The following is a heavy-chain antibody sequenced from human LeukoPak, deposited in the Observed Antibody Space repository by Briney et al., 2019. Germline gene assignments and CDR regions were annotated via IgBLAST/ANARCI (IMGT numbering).Heavy chain of an antibody. D-gene: IGHD2-21*02. CDR2: IYHSGST. CDR1: GGSISSSNW. J-gene: IGHJ4*02. Sequence: SETLSLTCAVSGGSISSSNWWSWVRQPPGKGLEWIGEIYHSGSTNYNPSLKSRVTISVDKSKNQFSLKLSSVTAADTAVYYCARVRDYCGGDCSHPWPYFDYWGQGTLVTVSS. V-gene: IGHV4-4*02. CDR3: ARVRDYCGGDCSHPWPYFDY.